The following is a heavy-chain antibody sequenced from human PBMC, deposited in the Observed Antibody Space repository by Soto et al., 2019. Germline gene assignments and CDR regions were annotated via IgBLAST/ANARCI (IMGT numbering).Heavy chain of an antibody. CDR2: IKPDGSDK. Sequence: GGSLRLSCAASGFTFRNYWMGWVRQTPDKGLEWVANIKPDGSDKYYVDSVKGRFTISRDNAKNSLYLQMNSLRAEDTAVYYCARENYFDYWAQGT. CDR3: ARENYFDY. CDR1: GFTFRNYW. J-gene: IGHJ4*02. V-gene: IGHV3-7*01.